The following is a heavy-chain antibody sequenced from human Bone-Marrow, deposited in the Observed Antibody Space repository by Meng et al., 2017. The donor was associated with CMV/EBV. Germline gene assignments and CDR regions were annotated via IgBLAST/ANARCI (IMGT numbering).Heavy chain of an antibody. Sequence: SETLSLNCTVSGGSISSYYWSWIRQPPGKGLEWIGYIYYSGSTNYNPSLKSRVTISVDTSKNQFSLKLSSVTAADTAVYYCARGRGDIVPALNYWGQGTLVTVSS. D-gene: IGHD5-12*01. CDR1: GGSISSYY. CDR2: IYYSGST. V-gene: IGHV4-59*01. J-gene: IGHJ4*02. CDR3: ARGRGDIVPALNY.